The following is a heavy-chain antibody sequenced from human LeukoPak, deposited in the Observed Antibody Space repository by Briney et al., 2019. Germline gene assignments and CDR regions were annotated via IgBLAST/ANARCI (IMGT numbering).Heavy chain of an antibody. CDR1: GFTFSSYW. CDR2: IKQDGSEK. D-gene: IGHD6-13*01. J-gene: IGHJ4*02. V-gene: IGHV3-7*05. CDR3: ARRGTSSSWAHFNY. Sequence: GGSLRLSCAASGFTFSSYWMTWVRQAPGKGLEWVAKIKQDGSEKYYVDSVKGRFTISRDNAKNSLYLQMNSLGAEDTAVYYCARRGTSSSWAHFNYWGQGTLVTVSS.